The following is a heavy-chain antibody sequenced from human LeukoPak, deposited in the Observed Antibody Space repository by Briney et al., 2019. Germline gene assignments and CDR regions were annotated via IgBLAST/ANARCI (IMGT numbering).Heavy chain of an antibody. V-gene: IGHV3-9*01. Sequence: GRSLRLSCAASGFTFDDYAMHWVRQAPGEGLEWVSGISWNSGSIGYADSVKGRFTISRDNAKNSLYLQMNSLRAEDTALYYCAKSYGSGSYSDYFDYWGQGTLVTVSS. CDR3: AKSYGSGSYSDYFDY. CDR1: GFTFDDYA. D-gene: IGHD3-10*01. CDR2: ISWNSGSI. J-gene: IGHJ4*02.